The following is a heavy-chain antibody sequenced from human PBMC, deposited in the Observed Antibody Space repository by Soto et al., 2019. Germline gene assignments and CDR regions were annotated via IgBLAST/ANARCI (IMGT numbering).Heavy chain of an antibody. Sequence: GGSLRLSCAASGFTFNSYAMSWVRQAPGKGLEWVSAISGSGDSTSYADSVKGRFTVSRDNAKNSLFLQMNSLRPEDTALYYCAKDMKWGGMTTIHYFDSWGQGTQVTVSS. V-gene: IGHV3-23*01. CDR1: GFTFNSYA. CDR2: ISGSGDST. CDR3: AKDMKWGGMTTIHYFDS. J-gene: IGHJ4*02. D-gene: IGHD4-17*01.